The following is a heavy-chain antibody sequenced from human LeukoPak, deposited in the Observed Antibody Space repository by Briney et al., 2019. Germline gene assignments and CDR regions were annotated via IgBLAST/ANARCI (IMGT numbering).Heavy chain of an antibody. CDR1: GFSFSTYA. CDR2: LGGTDGSI. CDR3: AKRDSGYYFDY. V-gene: IGHV3-23*01. Sequence: PGGSLRLSCAASGFSFSTYAMSWVRQAPGKGLTWVSTLGGTDGSIFYADSVKGRFSISRDNSKRMLYLQMNSLRVDDTATCYCAKRDSGYYFDYWGQGILVTVSA. D-gene: IGHD2-15*01. J-gene: IGHJ4*02.